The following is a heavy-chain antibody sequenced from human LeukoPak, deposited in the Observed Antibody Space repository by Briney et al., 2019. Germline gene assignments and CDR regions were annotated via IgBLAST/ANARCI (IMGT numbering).Heavy chain of an antibody. CDR1: GGSISTYY. V-gene: IGHV4-59*08. J-gene: IGHJ2*01. CDR3: ARNPQYYHDSSGYDWYFDL. CDR2: IYYSRST. D-gene: IGHD3-22*01. Sequence: SETLSLTCTVSGGSISTYYWSWIRQPPGKGLEWIGNIYYSRSTYYNPSLKSRATISVDTSKNQFSLKLRSVTAADTAVYYCARNPQYYHDSSGYDWYFDLWGRGTLVTVSS.